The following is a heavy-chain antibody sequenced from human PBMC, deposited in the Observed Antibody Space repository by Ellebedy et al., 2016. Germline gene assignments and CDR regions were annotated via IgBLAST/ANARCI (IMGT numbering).Heavy chain of an antibody. CDR1: GYSFTNYW. CDR2: VYPGDSDT. J-gene: IGHJ4*02. Sequence: GESLKISCKGSGYSFTNYWIGWVRQMPGKGLEWMGIVYPGDSDTRYSPSFQGQVTISADKSISTAYLQWSSLKASDTAMYYCARQSVRQAATAGFDYWGQGTLVTVSS. D-gene: IGHD3-10*02. CDR3: ARQSVRQAATAGFDY. V-gene: IGHV5-51*01.